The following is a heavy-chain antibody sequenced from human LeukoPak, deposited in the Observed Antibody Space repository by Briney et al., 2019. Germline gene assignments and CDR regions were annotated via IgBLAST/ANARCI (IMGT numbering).Heavy chain of an antibody. CDR1: GGTFSSYA. J-gene: IGHJ4*02. CDR3: ASPGGYFCSGGSCYNY. Sequence: ASVKVSCKASGGTFSSYAISWVRQAPGQGLEWMGWINPNSGGTNYAQKFQGRVTMTRDTSISTAYMELSRLRSDDTAVYYCASPGGYFCSGGSCYNYWGQGTLVTVSS. D-gene: IGHD2-15*01. CDR2: INPNSGGT. V-gene: IGHV1-2*02.